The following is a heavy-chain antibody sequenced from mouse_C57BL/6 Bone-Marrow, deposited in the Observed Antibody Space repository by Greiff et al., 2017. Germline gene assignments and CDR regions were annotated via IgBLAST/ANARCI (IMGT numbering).Heavy chain of an antibody. D-gene: IGHD3-2*02. CDR2: TFYSGIT. Sequence: EVQRVESGPSLVRPSQTLSLTCTVTGFSINSDCYWIWIRQFPGNKLEYIGYTFYSGITYYNPSLESRTYITRDTSKNKFSLKLSSVTTEDTATYYGARDAAAQATNYFDYWGQGTTLTVSS. J-gene: IGHJ2*01. CDR1: GFSINSDCY. CDR3: ARDAAAQATNYFDY. V-gene: IGHV3-3*01.